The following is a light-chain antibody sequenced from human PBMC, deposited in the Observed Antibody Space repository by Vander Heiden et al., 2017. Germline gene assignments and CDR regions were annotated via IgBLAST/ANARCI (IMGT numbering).Light chain of an antibody. J-gene: IGKJ5*01. CDR3: QQYDNLPRVT. Sequence: DIQMTQSPSSLSASVGDRVTITCQASQDISNYLNWYQQKTGKAPKLLIYDASKLETGVQARFSGSGSGTDFTFTISSLQPEEIATYYCQQYDNLPRVTVGQGTRLEIK. CDR2: DAS. V-gene: IGKV1-33*01. CDR1: QDISNY.